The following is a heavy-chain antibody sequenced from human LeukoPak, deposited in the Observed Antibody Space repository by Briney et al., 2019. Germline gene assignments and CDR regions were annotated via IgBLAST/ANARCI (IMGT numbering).Heavy chain of an antibody. CDR1: GFTFSRSA. V-gene: IGHV1-58*01. J-gene: IGHJ4*02. CDR2: IAVGSGNT. Sequence: GESLRLSCAASGFTFSRSAVQWVRQARGQGLEWIGWIAVGSGNTNSAQKFQERVTITRDTSTSTAYMDLSSLRSEDTAVYYCAAARGATIELLDYWGQGTLITVSS. D-gene: IGHD5-12*01. CDR3: AAARGATIELLDY.